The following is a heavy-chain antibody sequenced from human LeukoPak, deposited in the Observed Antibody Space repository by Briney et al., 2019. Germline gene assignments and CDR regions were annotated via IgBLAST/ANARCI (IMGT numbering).Heavy chain of an antibody. D-gene: IGHD6-6*01. J-gene: IGHJ6*03. CDR1: EFTFSRFA. V-gene: IGHV3-23*01. Sequence: PGGSLRLSCVASEFTFSRFAMSWVRQAPGRGLEWISSVCGTGDKTHYTDSVKGRFTISRDNSKNTLYLHMSALRAADTAVYYCAKPSIPARPFLTYLYYYLDVWGEGTTVIVSS. CDR3: AKPSIPARPFLTYLYYYLDV. CDR2: VCGTGDKT.